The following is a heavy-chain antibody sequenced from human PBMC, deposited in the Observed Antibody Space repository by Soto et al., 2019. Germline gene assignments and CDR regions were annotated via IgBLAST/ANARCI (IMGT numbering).Heavy chain of an antibody. Sequence: ASVKVSCKASGFTFSNYGLNWVRQAPGQGLEWMGWVSANNGHTNYAQNLQGRVSMTTDTSTSTAYMELRGLRFDDTAVYYCARDIESVTARHFFYYYAMDVWGQGTTVTVSS. CDR3: ARDIESVTARHFFYYYAMDV. J-gene: IGHJ6*02. V-gene: IGHV1-18*01. CDR1: GFTFSNYG. D-gene: IGHD2-8*01. CDR2: VSANNGHT.